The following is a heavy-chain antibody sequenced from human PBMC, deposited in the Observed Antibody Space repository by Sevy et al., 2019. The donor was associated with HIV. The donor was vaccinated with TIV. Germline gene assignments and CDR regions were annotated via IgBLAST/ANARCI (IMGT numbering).Heavy chain of an antibody. J-gene: IGHJ4*02. Sequence: GGSLRLSCAASGFTFSSYGMTWVRQAPGKGLEWVANINRDGSTKNYVDSVKGRFTISRDNAKNSLYLEMNSLRAEDTAVYYCARDDRPSGWLFDYWGQGTLVTVSS. CDR2: INRDGSTK. CDR1: GFTFSSYG. CDR3: ARDDRPSGWLFDY. D-gene: IGHD6-19*01. V-gene: IGHV3-7*01.